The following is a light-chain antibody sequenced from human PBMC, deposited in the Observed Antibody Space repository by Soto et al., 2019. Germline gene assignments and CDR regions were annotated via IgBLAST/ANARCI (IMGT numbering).Light chain of an antibody. J-gene: IGLJ2*01. CDR1: SSNVGSYDL. V-gene: IGLV2-23*02. CDR2: EVT. Sequence: QSALTQPASVSGSPGQSITISCTGTSSNVGSYDLVSWYQQHPGKAPKLLIYEVTKRPSGVSNRFSGSKSGNTASLTISGLQAEDEADYACCSYAASNTLIFGGATKLTVL. CDR3: CSYAASNTLI.